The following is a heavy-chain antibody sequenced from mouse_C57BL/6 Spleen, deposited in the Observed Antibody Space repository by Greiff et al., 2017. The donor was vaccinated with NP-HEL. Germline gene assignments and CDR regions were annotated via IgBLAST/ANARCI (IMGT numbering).Heavy chain of an antibody. Sequence: QVQLQQPGAELVKPGASVKLSCKASGYTFTSYWMHWVKQRPGRGLEWIGRIDPNSGGTKYNEKFKSKATLTVDKPSSTAYMQLSSLTSEDSAVYYCARSRGITTVVATGEYFDVWGTGTTVTVSS. CDR1: GYTFTSYW. V-gene: IGHV1-72*01. CDR3: ARSRGITTVVATGEYFDV. J-gene: IGHJ1*03. CDR2: IDPNSGGT. D-gene: IGHD1-1*01.